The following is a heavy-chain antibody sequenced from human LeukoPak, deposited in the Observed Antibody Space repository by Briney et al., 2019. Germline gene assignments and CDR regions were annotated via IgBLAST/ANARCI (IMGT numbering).Heavy chain of an antibody. V-gene: IGHV1-69*02. CDR1: GGTFSSYT. J-gene: IGHJ4*02. D-gene: IGHD6-13*01. Sequence: ASVKVSCKASGGTFSSYTISWVRQAPGQGLEWMGRIIPILGIANYAQKFQGRVTITADKSTSTAYMELSSLRSEDTAAYYCARGSSWLRLDYWGQGTLVTVSS. CDR3: ARGSSWLRLDY. CDR2: IIPILGIA.